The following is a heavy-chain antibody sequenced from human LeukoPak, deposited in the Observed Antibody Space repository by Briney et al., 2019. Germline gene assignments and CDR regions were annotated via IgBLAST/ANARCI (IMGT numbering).Heavy chain of an antibody. Sequence: GGSLRLSCAASGFTFSSYWMHWVRQAPGKGLVWVSRINSDGGSTSYTDSVKGRFTISRDNAKNSLYLQMNSLRAEDTAVYYCARDERDVAVAYLDYWGQGTLVTVSS. V-gene: IGHV3-74*01. CDR2: INSDGGST. J-gene: IGHJ4*02. CDR3: ARDERDVAVAYLDY. CDR1: GFTFSSYW. D-gene: IGHD6-19*01.